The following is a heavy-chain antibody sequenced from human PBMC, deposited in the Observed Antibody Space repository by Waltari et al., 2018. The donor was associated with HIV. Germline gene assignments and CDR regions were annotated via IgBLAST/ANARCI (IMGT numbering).Heavy chain of an antibody. CDR2: ITPMNGKT. V-gene: IGHV1-45*02. J-gene: IGHJ3*02. CDR1: GYTFTYRY. Sequence: QMQLVQSGAEVKKTGSSVKVSCKASGYTFTYRYLHWVRQAPGQALEWMGWITPMNGKTNHAQKFQDRITLASDRSVGTAYMELRSLRSEDTAMYYCASRRPSGAVSSGSDAFDIWGQGTMVSVSA. D-gene: IGHD6-19*01. CDR3: ASRRPSGAVSSGSDAFDI.